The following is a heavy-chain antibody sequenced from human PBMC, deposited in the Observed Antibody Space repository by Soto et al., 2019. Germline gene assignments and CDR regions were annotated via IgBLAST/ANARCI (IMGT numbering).Heavy chain of an antibody. D-gene: IGHD2-15*01. CDR2: IYNSGST. CDR1: GVSISSSY. J-gene: IGHJ6*03. V-gene: IGHV4-59*01. CDR3: ARDRAFCSGRSFYSPPDYHYYMDV. Sequence: QVQLQESGPGLVKPSETLSLTCTVSGVSISSSYWSWIRQPPGKGLEWIGYIYNSGSTNYNPSLKSRVTISVDTPTNQVSLGLSSVTAADTAVYYCARDRAFCSGRSFYSPPDYHYYMDVWGKGTTVTVS.